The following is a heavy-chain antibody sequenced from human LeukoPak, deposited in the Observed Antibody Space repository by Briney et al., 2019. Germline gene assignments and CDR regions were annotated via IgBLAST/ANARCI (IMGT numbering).Heavy chain of an antibody. J-gene: IGHJ6*02. CDR3: ARDRYYGSWRSQTYYYGMDV. Sequence: PGGSLRLSCAASGFTFCSYATHWVTHAPRKGLKWGADISYDGSNKYYADSLKGRFTISRHNSKNTRYLQMNSLRAEDTAVYYCARDRYYGSWRSQTYYYGMDVWGQGTTVTVSS. CDR2: ISYDGSNK. V-gene: IGHV3-30*04. D-gene: IGHD3-10*01. CDR1: GFTFCSYA.